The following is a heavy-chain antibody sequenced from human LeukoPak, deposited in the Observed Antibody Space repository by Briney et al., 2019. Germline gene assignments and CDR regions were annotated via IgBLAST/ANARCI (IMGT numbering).Heavy chain of an antibody. CDR2: ITSSSSYI. J-gene: IGHJ6*03. CDR1: GFTFSSYN. Sequence: GGSLRLSCAASGFTFSSYNMNWVRQAPGKGLEWVSSITSSSSYIYYADSVKGRFTISRDNAKNSLYLQMNSLRAEDTAVYYCARVLRYCSGGNCYSGGLGYMDVWGKGTTVTISS. V-gene: IGHV3-21*04. CDR3: ARVLRYCSGGNCYSGGLGYMDV. D-gene: IGHD2-15*01.